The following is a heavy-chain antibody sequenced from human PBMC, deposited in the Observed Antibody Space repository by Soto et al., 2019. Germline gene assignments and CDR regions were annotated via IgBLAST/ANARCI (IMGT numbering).Heavy chain of an antibody. J-gene: IGHJ4*02. D-gene: IGHD1-26*01. CDR2: ISGSGGST. V-gene: IGHV3-23*01. CDR1: GFTFGSYA. Sequence: EVQLLESGGGLVQPGGSLRLSCAASGFTFGSYAMRWVRQAPVKGLEWVSAISGSGGSTYYADSVKGRFTISRDNSKNTLYLQMNSLRDEDTAVYYCARRGSGSYYDYWGQGTLVTVS. CDR3: ARRGSGSYYDY.